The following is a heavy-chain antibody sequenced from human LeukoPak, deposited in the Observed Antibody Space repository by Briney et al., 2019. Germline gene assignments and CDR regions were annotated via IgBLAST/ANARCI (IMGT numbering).Heavy chain of an antibody. J-gene: IGHJ4*02. Sequence: SETLSLTCSVSGGSLSNYYWSWIRQPPGKGLEWIGYIYYSGTTNYNPSLKSRVTISGDTSKNQFSLKLSSVTAADTAVYYCARGDGYNEGYFDYWGQGTLVTVSS. V-gene: IGHV4-59*01. CDR2: IYYSGTT. D-gene: IGHD5-24*01. CDR1: GGSLSNYY. CDR3: ARGDGYNEGYFDY.